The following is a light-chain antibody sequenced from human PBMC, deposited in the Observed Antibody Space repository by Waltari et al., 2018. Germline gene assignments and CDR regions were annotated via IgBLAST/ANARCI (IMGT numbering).Light chain of an antibody. CDR3: QSYDSSLSGAYV. CDR2: ATT. CDR1: DSNIGAGYD. J-gene: IGLJ1*01. V-gene: IGLV1-40*01. Sequence: QSVLTQPPSVSGAPGQRVSISCTGSDSNIGAGYDVQWYQHLPGTAPKLLMYATTIRPPGVPARFSGSKSGTSVSLAITGLQGEDEADYYCQSYDSSLSGAYVFGTGTKVTVL.